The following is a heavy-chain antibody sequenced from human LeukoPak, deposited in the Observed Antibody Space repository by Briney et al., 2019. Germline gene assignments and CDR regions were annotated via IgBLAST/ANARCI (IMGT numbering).Heavy chain of an antibody. V-gene: IGHV3-23*01. J-gene: IGHJ5*02. CDR2: IFPSGGGI. Sequence: PGGSLRLSCAASGFTFSTFAMIWVRQPPGKGLEWVSSIFPSGGGIHYADFVRGRFTISRDNSKSTLSLQMNSLRAEDTAIYYCARAVTYFYGSVTYDWFDPWGQGTLVTVSS. CDR3: ARAVTYFYGSVTYDWFDP. CDR1: GFTFSTFA. D-gene: IGHD3-10*01.